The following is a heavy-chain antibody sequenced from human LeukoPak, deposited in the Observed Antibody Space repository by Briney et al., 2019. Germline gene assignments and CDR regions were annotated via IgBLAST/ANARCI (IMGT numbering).Heavy chain of an antibody. V-gene: IGHV4-59*08. J-gene: IGHJ4*02. CDR3: AKHGPGGYFDY. CDR1: GDSISGYS. Sequence: PSETLSLTCTVSGDSISGYSWSWIRQPPGKGLEWIGYIYSSGSTNYNPSLKSRVIISVDTSKNQFSLKLRSVTAADTAVYYCAKHGPGGYFDYWGQGTLVTVSS. CDR2: IYSSGST. D-gene: IGHD3-10*01.